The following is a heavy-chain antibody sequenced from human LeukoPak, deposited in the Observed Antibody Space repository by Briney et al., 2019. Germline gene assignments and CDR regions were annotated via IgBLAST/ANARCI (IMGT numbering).Heavy chain of an antibody. V-gene: IGHV4-59*08. J-gene: IGHJ4*02. CDR2: IYYSGST. CDR1: GGYISSDY. D-gene: IGHD1-26*01. Sequence: SETLSLTCSVSGGYISSDYWAWIRQPPGKGLEWIGYIYYSGSTIYNPSLKSRITISVDTSKNQFSLKLSSVTAADTAVYYCARQSGRIFDYWGQGTLVTVSS. CDR3: ARQSGRIFDY.